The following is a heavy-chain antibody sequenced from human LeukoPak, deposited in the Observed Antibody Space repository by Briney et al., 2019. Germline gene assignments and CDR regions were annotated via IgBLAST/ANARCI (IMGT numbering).Heavy chain of an antibody. D-gene: IGHD3-22*01. V-gene: IGHV1-3*01. CDR1: GYTFTSYA. CDR3: ARFRSFLHYYDQVLDAFDI. CDR2: INAGNGNT. J-gene: IGHJ3*02. Sequence: PGGSLRLSCAASGYTFTSYAMHWVRQAPGQRLERMGWINAGNGNTKYSQKFQGRVTITRDTSASTAYMELSSLRSEDTAVYYCARFRSFLHYYDQVLDAFDIWGQGTMVTVSS.